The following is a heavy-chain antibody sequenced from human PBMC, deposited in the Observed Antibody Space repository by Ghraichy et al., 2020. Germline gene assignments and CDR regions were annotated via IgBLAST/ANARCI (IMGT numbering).Heavy chain of an antibody. Sequence: GGSLRLSCAASGFTFSSYWMSWVRQAPGKGLEWVANIMQDGSEKYYVDSVKGRFTISRDNAKNSLYLQMNSLRAEDTAVYYCARVFDFWSGYFAYYFDYWGQGTLVTVSS. CDR1: GFTFSSYW. V-gene: IGHV3-7*01. CDR3: ARVFDFWSGYFAYYFDY. J-gene: IGHJ4*02. D-gene: IGHD3-3*01. CDR2: IMQDGSEK.